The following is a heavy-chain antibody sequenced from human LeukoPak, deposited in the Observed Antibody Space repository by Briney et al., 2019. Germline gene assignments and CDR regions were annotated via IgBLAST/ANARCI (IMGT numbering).Heavy chain of an antibody. J-gene: IGHJ6*02. CDR2: VSPSDSDT. V-gene: IGHV5-51*01. CDR1: GYTFTNFW. D-gene: IGHD3/OR15-3a*01. Sequence: GESLKISCEGSGYTFTNFWIGWVRQMPGKGLEWMGIVSPSDSDTRYSPSFQGQVTISADKSISTAYLQWSSLKASDTAMYYCARLLDGSYMDVWGQGTTVTVSS. CDR3: ARLLDGSYMDV.